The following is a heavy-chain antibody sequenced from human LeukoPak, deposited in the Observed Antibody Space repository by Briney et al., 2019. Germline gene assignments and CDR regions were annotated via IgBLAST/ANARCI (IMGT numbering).Heavy chain of an antibody. CDR3: AGETAIGPYYYYYYMDV. J-gene: IGHJ6*03. V-gene: IGHV4-59*01. D-gene: IGHD5-18*01. CDR2: IYYSGST. Sequence: PSETLSLTCTVSGGSISSYYWSWIRQPPGKGLEWIGYIYYSGSTNYNPSLKSRVTISVDTSKNQFSLKLSSVTAADTAVYYCAGETAIGPYYYYYYMDVWGKGTTVTVSS. CDR1: GGSISSYY.